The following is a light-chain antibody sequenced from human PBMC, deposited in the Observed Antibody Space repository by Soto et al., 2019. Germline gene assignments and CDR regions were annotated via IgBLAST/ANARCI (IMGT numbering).Light chain of an antibody. Sequence: DIQMTQSPASLSASVGDRVTITCRASQGIRNFVAWYQQKPGKAPKLLIYAASTLQSGVPSRFSGSGSGTDFTLTSNSLQPEDFATYSCQKYSSVPVFGPGTKVEIK. CDR3: QKYSSVPV. CDR1: QGIRNF. CDR2: AAS. J-gene: IGKJ3*01. V-gene: IGKV1-27*01.